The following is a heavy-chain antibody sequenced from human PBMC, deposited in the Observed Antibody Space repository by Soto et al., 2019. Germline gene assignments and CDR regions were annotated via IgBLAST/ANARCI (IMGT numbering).Heavy chain of an antibody. D-gene: IGHD6-13*01. Sequence: KTGGSLRLSCAASGFTFRSFTMNWVRQAPGKGLEWVSTISSNSAYIYYTDALRGRFTISRDNAKNSLHLQMNSLRAEDTAVYYCTRDASRASSVRCWFDPWGPGTLVTVSS. V-gene: IGHV3-21*01. CDR3: TRDASRASSVRCWFDP. CDR1: GFTFRSFT. CDR2: ISSNSAYI. J-gene: IGHJ5*02.